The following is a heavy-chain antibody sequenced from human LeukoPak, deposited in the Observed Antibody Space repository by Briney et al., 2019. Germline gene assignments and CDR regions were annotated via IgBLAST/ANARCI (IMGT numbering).Heavy chain of an antibody. CDR3: ARGLSYYYGSGQDGGWYNWFDP. CDR2: ISSNSSYI. D-gene: IGHD3-10*01. Sequence: KAGGSLRLSCAASGFTFSSYSMNWVRQAPGKGLEWVSSISSNSSYIYYADSVKGRFTISRDNAKNSLYLQMNSLRAEDTAVYYCARGLSYYYGSGQDGGWYNWFDPWGQGTLVTVSS. V-gene: IGHV3-21*01. CDR1: GFTFSSYS. J-gene: IGHJ5*02.